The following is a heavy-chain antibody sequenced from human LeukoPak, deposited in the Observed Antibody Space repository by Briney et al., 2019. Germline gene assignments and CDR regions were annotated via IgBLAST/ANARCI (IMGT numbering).Heavy chain of an antibody. CDR1: GFTLFIYD. V-gene: IGHV3-23*01. CDR3: AKDRALHQFDY. Sequence: GGSLRLSCAASGFTLFIYDMNWVRQAPGKGLEWVSSISGSGGNTHYADSVKGRFTISRDNSKNTLYLQMDSLRVEDTAVYYCAKDRALHQFDYWGQGILVTVSS. J-gene: IGHJ4*02. CDR2: ISGSGGNT. D-gene: IGHD1-26*01.